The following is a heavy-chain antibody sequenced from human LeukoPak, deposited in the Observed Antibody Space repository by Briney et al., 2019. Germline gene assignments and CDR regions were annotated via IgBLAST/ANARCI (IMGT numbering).Heavy chain of an antibody. CDR2: IYYSGST. D-gene: IGHD4-23*01. J-gene: IGHJ4*02. CDR1: GGSISSSSYY. Sequence: SETLSLTCTVSGGSISSSSYYWGWIRQPQGKGLEWIGSIYYSGSTYYNPSLKSRVTISVDTSKNQFSLKLSSVTAADTAVYYCARLYGGYYFDYWGQGTLVTVSS. V-gene: IGHV4-39*01. CDR3: ARLYGGYYFDY.